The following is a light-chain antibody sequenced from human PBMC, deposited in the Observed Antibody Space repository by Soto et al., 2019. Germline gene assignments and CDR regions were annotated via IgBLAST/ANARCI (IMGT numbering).Light chain of an antibody. CDR3: QQYNTYST. CDR1: QSISTW. V-gene: IGKV1-5*03. J-gene: IGKJ1*01. CDR2: KAS. Sequence: QMTQSPSTLSASVGDTVTITCRASQSISTWLAWYQQKPGKAPKLLIYKASTLESGVPSRFSGSGSGTEFTLTISRLQPDDFATYYCQQYNTYSTFGQWTKVEIK.